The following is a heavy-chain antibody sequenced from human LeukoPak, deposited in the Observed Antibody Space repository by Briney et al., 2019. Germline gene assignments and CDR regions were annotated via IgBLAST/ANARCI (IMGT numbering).Heavy chain of an antibody. CDR1: GFTFSSYW. D-gene: IGHD2-8*01. J-gene: IGHJ6*02. CDR3: ARDLIGIKYGMDV. CDR2: INSDGSST. Sequence: GGSLRLSRAASGFTFSSYWIHWVRQPPGKGLVWVSGINSDGSSTSYADPVKGRFTISRDNAKNTLYLQMNSLRAEDTAVYYCARDLIGIKYGMDVWGQGTTVTVSS. V-gene: IGHV3-74*01.